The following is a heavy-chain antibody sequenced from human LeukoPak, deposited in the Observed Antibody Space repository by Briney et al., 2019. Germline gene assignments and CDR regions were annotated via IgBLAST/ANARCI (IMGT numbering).Heavy chain of an antibody. CDR2: ISGSGGST. CDR1: GFTFSSYS. V-gene: IGHV3-23*01. J-gene: IGHJ4*02. Sequence: GGSLRLSCAASGFTFSSYSMSWVRQAPGKGLEWVSAISGSGGSTYYADSVKGRFTISRDNSKNTLYLQMNSLRAEDTAVYYCARGPSGYHNTGGQGTLVTVSS. CDR3: ARGPSGYHNT. D-gene: IGHD5-12*01.